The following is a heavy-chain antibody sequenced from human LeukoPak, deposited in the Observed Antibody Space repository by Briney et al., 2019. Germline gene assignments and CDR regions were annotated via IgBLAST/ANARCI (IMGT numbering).Heavy chain of an antibody. D-gene: IGHD3-10*01. V-gene: IGHV4-39*01. CDR1: GGSISSSRYY. J-gene: IGHJ4*02. Sequence: KPSETLSLTCTVSGGSISSSRYYWGWIRQPPGKGLEWIGSIYYSGSTYYNPSLKSRVTISVDTSKNQFSLKLSSVTAADTAVYYCARHPPYGSGSWGSYYFDYWGQGTLVTVSS. CDR2: IYYSGST. CDR3: ARHPPYGSGSWGSYYFDY.